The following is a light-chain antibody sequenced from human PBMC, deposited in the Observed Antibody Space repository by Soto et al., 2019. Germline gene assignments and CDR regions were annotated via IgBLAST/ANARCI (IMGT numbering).Light chain of an antibody. V-gene: IGLV1-51*01. J-gene: IGLJ2*01. CDR3: VTWDNSLSAVV. Sequence: QSVLTQPPSVSAAPGQKVTISCSGSSSNIGNNFVSWYQHLPGTAPKLLIYDDNRRPSGIPDRFSGSRSGTSATLGITGLQTGDEADYYCVTWDNSLSAVVFGGGTKLTVL. CDR2: DDN. CDR1: SSNIGNNF.